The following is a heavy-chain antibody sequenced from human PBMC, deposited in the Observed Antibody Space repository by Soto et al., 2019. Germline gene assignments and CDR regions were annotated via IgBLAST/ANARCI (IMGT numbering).Heavy chain of an antibody. Sequence: QVQLVQSGAEVKNPGSSVKVSCKTSGGTFNSYLIDWVRQAPGQGPEWMGGIIPAFGTAKYARKFQGRVTITADKSKTTAYMELRTLTSEDTAVYYCARGLDQPPVGLYFDTWGQGTLVTVSS. D-gene: IGHD2-2*01. V-gene: IGHV1-69*06. CDR3: ARGLDQPPVGLYFDT. CDR1: GGTFNSYL. CDR2: IIPAFGTA. J-gene: IGHJ4*02.